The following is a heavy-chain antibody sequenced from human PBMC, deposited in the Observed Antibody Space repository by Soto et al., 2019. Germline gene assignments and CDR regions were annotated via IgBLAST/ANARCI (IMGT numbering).Heavy chain of an antibody. CDR2: IYYSGST. J-gene: IGHJ3*02. D-gene: IGHD3-22*01. CDR1: GGSISGYY. V-gene: IGHV4-59*01. Sequence: PSETLSLTCTVSGGSISGYYWSWIRQPPGKGLEWIGYIYYSGSTNYNPSLKSRVTISVDTSKNQFSLKLSSVTAADTAVYYCARALHYYDSSGYQVDAFDIWGQGTMVTVSS. CDR3: ARALHYYDSSGYQVDAFDI.